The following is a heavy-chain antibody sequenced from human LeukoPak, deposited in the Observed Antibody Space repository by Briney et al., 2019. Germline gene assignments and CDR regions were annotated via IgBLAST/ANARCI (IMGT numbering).Heavy chain of an antibody. J-gene: IGHJ6*03. Sequence: SETLSLTCTVSGYSISSGYYWGWIRQPPGKGLEWIGSIYVSGNTYYNPSLKSRVAMSVDASKRQFSLNLTSVTAADTAVYYCAREGNYDILTGSSPGFFYYMDVWGKGTTVIVSS. CDR3: AREGNYDILTGSSPGFFYYMDV. CDR2: IYVSGNT. V-gene: IGHV4-38-2*02. CDR1: GYSISSGYY. D-gene: IGHD3-9*01.